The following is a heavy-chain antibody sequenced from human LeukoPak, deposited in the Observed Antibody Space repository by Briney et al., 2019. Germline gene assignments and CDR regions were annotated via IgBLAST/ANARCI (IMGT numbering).Heavy chain of an antibody. CDR2: IYYSGTT. D-gene: IGHD1-26*01. V-gene: IGHV4-39*07. CDR3: ARDRVGAHYYMDV. Sequence: PSETLSLTCSVSGGSVSSTSYYWGWIRQPPGKGLEWIGSIYYSGTTYYNPSLKSRVTISVDTSKNQFSLKLSSVTAADTAVYYCARDRVGAHYYMDVGGKGPRAPVPS. J-gene: IGHJ6*03. CDR1: GGSVSSTSYY.